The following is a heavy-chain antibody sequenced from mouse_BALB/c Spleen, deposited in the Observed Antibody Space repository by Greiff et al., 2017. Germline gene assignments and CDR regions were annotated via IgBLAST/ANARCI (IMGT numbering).Heavy chain of an antibody. CDR2: INPSTGYT. CDR3: ARSGTFYWYFDG. CDR1: AYTFTSYW. V-gene: IGHV1-7*01. J-gene: IGHJ1*01. Sequence: QVQLQQSGAELAKLGASVKTSCKASAYTFTSYWMHWAKKRPGQGLEWIGYINPSTGYTEYNQKLKDKATLTADRSSSTAYMRLSSLTSEDSAVEYCARSGTFYWYFDGWGAGATVTVSS. D-gene: IGHD4-1*01.